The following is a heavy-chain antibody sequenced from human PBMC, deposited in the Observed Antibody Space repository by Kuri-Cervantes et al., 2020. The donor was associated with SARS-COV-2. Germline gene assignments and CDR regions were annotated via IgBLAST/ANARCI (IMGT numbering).Heavy chain of an antibody. CDR2: IYYSGST. CDR3: ARQREMATIPDAFDI. Sequence: SETLSLTCTVSGGSISSSSYYWGWIRQPPGKGLEWIGSIYYSGSTYYNPSLKSRVTISVDTSKNQFSLKQSSVTAADTAVYYCARQREMATIPDAFDIWGQGTMVTVSS. V-gene: IGHV4-39*01. J-gene: IGHJ3*02. CDR1: GGSISSSSYY. D-gene: IGHD5-24*01.